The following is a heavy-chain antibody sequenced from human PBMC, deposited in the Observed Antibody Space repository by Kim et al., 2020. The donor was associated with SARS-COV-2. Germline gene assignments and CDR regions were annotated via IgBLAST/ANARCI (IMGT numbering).Heavy chain of an antibody. Sequence: GGSLRLSCAASGFTFSSYAMHWVRQAPGKGLEWVAVIWYDGSNKYYADSVKGRFTISRDNSKNTLYLQMNSLRAEDTAVYYCAKDPGGRGDYEVDYWGQGTLVTVSS. CDR1: GFTFSSYA. J-gene: IGHJ4*02. D-gene: IGHD4-17*01. CDR2: IWYDGSNK. CDR3: AKDPGGRGDYEVDY. V-gene: IGHV3-33*06.